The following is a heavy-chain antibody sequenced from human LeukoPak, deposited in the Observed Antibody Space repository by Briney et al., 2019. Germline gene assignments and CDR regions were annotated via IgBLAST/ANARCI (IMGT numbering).Heavy chain of an antibody. V-gene: IGHV3-30*03. CDR2: ISYDGSNK. D-gene: IGHD6-19*01. CDR1: GFTFSSYG. Sequence: SGGSLRLSCAASGFTFSSYGMHWVRQAPGKGLEWVAVISYDGSNKYYADSVKGRFTISRDNSKNTLYLQMNSLRAEDTAVYYCARAAVAAKFCFDYWGQGTLVTVSS. J-gene: IGHJ4*02. CDR3: ARAAVAAKFCFDY.